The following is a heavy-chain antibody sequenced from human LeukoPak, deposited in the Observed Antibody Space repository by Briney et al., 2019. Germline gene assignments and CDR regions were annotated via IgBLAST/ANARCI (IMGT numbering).Heavy chain of an antibody. V-gene: IGHV3-48*03. D-gene: IGHD3-10*01. CDR1: GFTFSDHE. CDR2: ISTNGDVI. Sequence: GGSLRLSCAASGFTFSDHEMTWVRQAPGKGLEWISYISTNGDVIYYSDSVKGRFTISRDNAKNSLYLQMNSLRAEDTAVYFCARDYYGDNHWGQGTLVTVSS. J-gene: IGHJ5*02. CDR3: ARDYYGDNH.